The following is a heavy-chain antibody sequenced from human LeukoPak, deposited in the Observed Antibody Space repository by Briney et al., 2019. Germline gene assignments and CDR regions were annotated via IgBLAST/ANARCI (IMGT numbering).Heavy chain of an antibody. CDR3: ARGRQELPDFDY. CDR2: IWYDGSNK. Sequence: GGSLRLSCAASGFTFSSYAMTWVRQAPGKGLEWVAVIWYDGSNKYYADSVKGRFTISRDNSKNTLYLQMNSLRAEDTAVYYCARGRQELPDFDYWGQGTLVTVSS. D-gene: IGHD1-26*01. CDR1: GFTFSSYA. J-gene: IGHJ4*02. V-gene: IGHV3-33*08.